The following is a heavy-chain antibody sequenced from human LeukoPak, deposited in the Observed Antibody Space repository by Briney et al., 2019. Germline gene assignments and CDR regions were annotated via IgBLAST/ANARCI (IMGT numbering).Heavy chain of an antibody. V-gene: IGHV1-2*02. CDR1: GYTFTGYY. CDR2: INPNSGGT. D-gene: IGHD6-13*01. CDR3: ARGDVSSSWYVWVDY. Sequence: GASVKVSCKASGYTFTGYYMHWVRQAPGQGLEWMGWINPNSGGTNYAQKFQGRVTMTRDTSISTAYMELSRLRSDDTAVYYCARGDVSSSWYVWVDYWGQGTLVTVSS. J-gene: IGHJ4*02.